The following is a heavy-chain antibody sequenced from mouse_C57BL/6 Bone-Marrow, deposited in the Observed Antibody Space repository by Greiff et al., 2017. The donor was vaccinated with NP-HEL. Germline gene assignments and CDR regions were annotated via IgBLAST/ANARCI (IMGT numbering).Heavy chain of an antibody. CDR3: TREVVTTCGFAY. CDR1: GFTFSSYA. CDR2: ISSGGDYI. Sequence: EVQLVESGEGLVKPGGSLKLSCAASGFTFSSYAMSWVRQTPEKRLEWVAYISSGGDYIYYADTVKGRFTISRDNARNTLYLQMSSLKAEDTAMYYCTREVVTTCGFAYWGQGTLVTVSA. J-gene: IGHJ3*01. D-gene: IGHD2-2*01. V-gene: IGHV5-9-1*02.